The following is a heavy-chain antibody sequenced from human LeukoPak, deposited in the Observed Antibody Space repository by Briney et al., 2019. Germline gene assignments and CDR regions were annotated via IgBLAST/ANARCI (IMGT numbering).Heavy chain of an antibody. CDR1: GFTFSGYA. J-gene: IGHJ4*02. Sequence: PGGSLRLSCAASGFTFSGYAMSWVRQAPGKGLEWVSAISGSGGSTHYADSVKGRFTISRDNSKNTLYLQMNSLRAEDTAVYYCAKVHLVTRWLQAYYFDYWGQGTLVTVSS. CDR2: ISGSGGST. V-gene: IGHV3-23*01. D-gene: IGHD5-24*01. CDR3: AKVHLVTRWLQAYYFDY.